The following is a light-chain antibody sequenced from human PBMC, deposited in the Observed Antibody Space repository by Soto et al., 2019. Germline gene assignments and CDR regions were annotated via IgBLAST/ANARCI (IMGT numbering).Light chain of an antibody. CDR2: DVS. CDR3: SSYTSSSIVV. V-gene: IGLV2-14*01. CDR1: SSDVGGYHY. J-gene: IGLJ2*01. Sequence: QSALTQPDSVSGSPGQSIPISCTGTSSDVGGYHYVSWYQQHPGKAPKLMIYDVSNRPSGVSNRFSGSKSGNTASLTISGLQAEDEADYYCSSYTSSSIVVFGGGTKVTVL.